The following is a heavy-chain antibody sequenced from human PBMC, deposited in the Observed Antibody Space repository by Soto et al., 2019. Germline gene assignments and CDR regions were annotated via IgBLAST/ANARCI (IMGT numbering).Heavy chain of an antibody. J-gene: IGHJ4*02. V-gene: IGHV4-59*01. CDR2: IYYSGST. CDR1: GGSISSYY. Sequence: SETLSLTCTVSGGSISSYYWSWIRQPPGKGLEWIGYIYYSGSTNYNPSLKSRVTISVDTSKNQFSLKLSSVTAADTAVYYCARLAYDSRGYYGDYFDYWGQGTLVTVSS. D-gene: IGHD3-22*01. CDR3: ARLAYDSRGYYGDYFDY.